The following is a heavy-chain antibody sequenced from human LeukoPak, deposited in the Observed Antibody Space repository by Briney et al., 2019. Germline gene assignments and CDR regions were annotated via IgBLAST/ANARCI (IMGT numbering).Heavy chain of an antibody. D-gene: IGHD1-14*01. CDR1: GFTFDDFG. CDR2: IYSGTI. V-gene: IGHV3-23*05. CDR3: AKPARTDYADY. J-gene: IGHJ4*02. Sequence: PGGSLRLSCAASGFTFDDFGMSWVRQAPGKGLEWVSFIYSGTIHYSDSVKGRFTISRDNSKNTLYLQMNSLRAEDTAVYYCAKPARTDYADYWGQGTLVTVSS.